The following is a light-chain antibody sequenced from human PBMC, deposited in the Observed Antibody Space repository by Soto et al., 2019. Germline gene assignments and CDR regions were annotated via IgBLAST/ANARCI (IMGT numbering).Light chain of an antibody. V-gene: IGLV2-8*01. CDR2: EVS. Sequence: QSVLTQPPSASGSPGQSVTISCTGTSSEVGGYNYVSWYQQHPGKAPKLIIYEVSKRPSGVPDRFSGSKSGNTASLTVSGLQAEDEADYYCSSYAGSKNLVFGGGTKVTVL. CDR3: SSYAGSKNLV. J-gene: IGLJ2*01. CDR1: SSEVGGYNY.